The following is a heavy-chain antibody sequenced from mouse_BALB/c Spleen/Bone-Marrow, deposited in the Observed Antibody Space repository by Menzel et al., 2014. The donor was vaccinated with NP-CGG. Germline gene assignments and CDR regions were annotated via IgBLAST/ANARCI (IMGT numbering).Heavy chain of an antibody. V-gene: IGHV14-3*02. CDR2: IDPANGNT. CDR3: ARYYYGTLLDY. J-gene: IGHJ2*01. CDR1: GFNIKDTY. Sequence: AQLKQSGAELVKSGASVKLSCTASGFNIKDTYMHWVKQRPEQGLEWIGRIDPANGNTKYDPKFQGKATITADTSSNTAYLQLSSLTSEDTAVYYCARYYYGTLLDYWGQGTTLTVSS. D-gene: IGHD1-1*01.